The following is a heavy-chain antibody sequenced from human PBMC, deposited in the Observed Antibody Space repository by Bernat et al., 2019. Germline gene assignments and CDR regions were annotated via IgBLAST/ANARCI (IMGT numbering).Heavy chain of an antibody. CDR2: IKQEGSGK. CDR1: GFTFRSYW. Sequence: EVQLVESGGGLVQPGGSLRLSCVASGFTFRSYWMNWVRQAPGKGLERVANIKQEGSGKNYVDYVKDPLTSSRDNAKNSLYLQMNSLRAEDTAVYYCAREHSYYSGLVDCWGQGTLVTVSS. J-gene: IGHJ4*02. V-gene: IGHV3-7*01. D-gene: IGHD3-10*01. CDR3: AREHSYYSGLVDC.